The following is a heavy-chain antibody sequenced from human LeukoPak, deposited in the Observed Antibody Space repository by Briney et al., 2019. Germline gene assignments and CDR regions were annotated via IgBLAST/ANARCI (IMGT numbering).Heavy chain of an antibody. J-gene: IGHJ2*01. CDR2: FHTSGST. V-gene: IGHV4-61*02. CDR3: ARATSYYESSAYCLVQWYFDL. Sequence: SETLSLTRTVSGGSISSGNYYWTWIRQPAGQGLEWIGRFHTSGSTNYNASFKSRVNLSADRSKNQFSLKLISLTAADTAVYYCARATSYYESSAYCLVQWYFDLWGRGTVVVVSS. D-gene: IGHD3-22*01. CDR1: GGSISSGNYY.